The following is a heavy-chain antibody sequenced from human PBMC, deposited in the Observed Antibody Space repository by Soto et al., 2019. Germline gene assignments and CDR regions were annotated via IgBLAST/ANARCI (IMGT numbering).Heavy chain of an antibody. CDR2: TIPIFGTA. Sequence: SVKVSCKASGGTFSSYAISWVRQAPGQGLEWMGGTIPIFGTANYAQKFQGRVTITADESTSTAYMELSSLRSEDTAVYYCATYSSSSGYYYYYGMDVWGQGTTVTVSS. J-gene: IGHJ6*02. V-gene: IGHV1-69*13. D-gene: IGHD6-6*01. CDR3: ATYSSSSGYYYYYGMDV. CDR1: GGTFSSYA.